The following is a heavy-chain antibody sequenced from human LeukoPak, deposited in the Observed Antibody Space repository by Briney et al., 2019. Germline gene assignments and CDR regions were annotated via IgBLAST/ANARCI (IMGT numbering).Heavy chain of an antibody. CDR2: IGDTLSTI. CDR3: ARDRLYFVVVPAARPYYYYMDV. V-gene: IGHV3-48*01. D-gene: IGHD2-2*01. J-gene: IGHJ6*03. CDR1: GFTFSSYS. Sequence: PPGGSLRLSCAASGFTFSSYSMNWVRQAPGMGLEWVSYIGDTLSTIHYADSVKGRFTISRDNSKNTLYLQMNSLRAEDTAVYYCARDRLYFVVVPAARPYYYYMDVWGKGTTVTVSS.